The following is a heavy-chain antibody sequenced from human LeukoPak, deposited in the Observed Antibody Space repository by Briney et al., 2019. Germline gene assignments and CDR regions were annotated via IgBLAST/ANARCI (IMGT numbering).Heavy chain of an antibody. CDR3: ARATAAGRGVNAFDI. J-gene: IGHJ3*02. CDR2: IYYSGST. V-gene: IGHV4-31*11. CDR1: GGSFSGYY. D-gene: IGHD3-10*01. Sequence: SETLSLTCAVYGGSFSGYYWSWIRQHPGKGLEWIGYIYYSGSTYYNPSLKSRVTISVDTSKDQFSLKLSSVTAADTAVYYCARATAAGRGVNAFDIWGQGTMVTVSS.